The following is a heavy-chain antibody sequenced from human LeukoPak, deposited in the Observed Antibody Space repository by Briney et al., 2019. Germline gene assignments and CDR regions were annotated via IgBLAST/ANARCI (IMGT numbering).Heavy chain of an antibody. V-gene: IGHV1-69*13. CDR1: GGTFSSYA. CDR3: ARDSHGDYVRQNVLDY. CDR2: IIPIFGTA. J-gene: IGHJ4*02. D-gene: IGHD4-17*01. Sequence: WASVKVSCKASGGTFSSYAISWVRQAPGQGLEWMGGIIPIFGTANYAQKFQGRVTITADESTSTAYMELSSLRSEDTAVYYCARDSHGDYVRQNVLDYWGQGTLVTVSS.